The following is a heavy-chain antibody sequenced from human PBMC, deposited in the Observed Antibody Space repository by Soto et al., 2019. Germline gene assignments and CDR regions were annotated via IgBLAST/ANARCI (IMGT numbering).Heavy chain of an antibody. CDR3: ARGPNWGYRFDS. J-gene: IGHJ4*02. Sequence: QVQLVQSGAEVKKPGSSVKVSCEASGGTFSGHAISWVRQAPGQGPEWMGGLIPLFGTTQHAQNFQDRLTITADKSTSTAYMALTGLRFEDTAIYYCARGPNWGYRFDSWGQGTLVIVSS. D-gene: IGHD7-27*01. V-gene: IGHV1-69*06. CDR2: LIPLFGTT. CDR1: GGTFSGHA.